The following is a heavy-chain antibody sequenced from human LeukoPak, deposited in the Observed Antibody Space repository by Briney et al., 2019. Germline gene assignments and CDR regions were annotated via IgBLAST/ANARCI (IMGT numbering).Heavy chain of an antibody. D-gene: IGHD1-26*01. CDR3: ARIGGSFYFYYFMDV. J-gene: IGHJ6*03. CDR2: VSYTGNT. CDR1: GGSMRNRY. V-gene: IGHV4-59*11. Sequence: SETLSLTCTVSGGSMRNRYWNWIRQSPGKGLEWIGYVSYTGNTNYNPSLKSRVTMSIDTSRNQFSLKLSSVTAADTAVYYCARIGGSFYFYYFMDVWGKGTTVTVSS.